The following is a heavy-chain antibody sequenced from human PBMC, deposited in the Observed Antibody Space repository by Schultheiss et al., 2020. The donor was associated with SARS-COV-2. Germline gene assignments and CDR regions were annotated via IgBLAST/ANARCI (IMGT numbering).Heavy chain of an antibody. CDR2: IYWDDDK. V-gene: IGHV2-5*08. D-gene: IGHD2-8*01. CDR1: GGSISSGGYY. Sequence: TLSLTCTVSGGSISSGGYYWSWIRQPPGKGLEWLALIYWDDDKRYSPSLKSRLTITKDTSKNQVVLTMTNMDPVDTATYYCAHRRTGNGSMDVWGQGTTVAVSS. CDR3: AHRRTGNGSMDV. J-gene: IGHJ6*02.